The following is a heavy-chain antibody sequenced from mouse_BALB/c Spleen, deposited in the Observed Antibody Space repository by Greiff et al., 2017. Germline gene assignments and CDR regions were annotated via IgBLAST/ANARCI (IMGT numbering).Heavy chain of an antibody. V-gene: IGHV5-17*02. D-gene: IGHD2-1*01. CDR2: ISSGSSTI. CDR1: GFTFSSFG. J-gene: IGHJ4*01. Sequence: EVKLEESGGGLVQPGGSRKLSCAASGFTFSSFGMHWVRQAPEKGLEWVAYISSGSSTIYYADTVKGRFTISRDNPKNTLFLQMTSLRSEDTAMYYCARWGGNYDAMDYWGQGTSVTVSS. CDR3: ARWGGNYDAMDY.